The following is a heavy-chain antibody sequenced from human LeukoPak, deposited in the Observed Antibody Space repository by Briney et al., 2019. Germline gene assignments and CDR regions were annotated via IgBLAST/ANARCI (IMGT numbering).Heavy chain of an antibody. J-gene: IGHJ6*04. CDR2: ISYDGSNK. D-gene: IGHD3-10*01. Sequence: GGSLRLSCAASGLTFSSYGMHWVRQAPGKGLEWVAVISYDGSNKYYADSVKGRFTISRDNSKNTLYLQMNSLRAEDTAVYYCAKVGGSGSYLLTYYYYGMDVWGKGTTVTVSS. CDR3: AKVGGSGSYLLTYYYYGMDV. V-gene: IGHV3-30*18. CDR1: GLTFSSYG.